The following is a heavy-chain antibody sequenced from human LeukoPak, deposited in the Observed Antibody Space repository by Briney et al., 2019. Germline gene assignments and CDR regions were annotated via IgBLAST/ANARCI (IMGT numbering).Heavy chain of an antibody. Sequence: PGGSLRLSCAASGFTFSSYSMNWVRQPPGKGLEWIGEINHSGSTNYNPSLKSRVTISVDTSKNQFSLKLSSVTAADTAVYYCASFTVTEEYDYWGQGTLVTVSS. J-gene: IGHJ4*02. D-gene: IGHD4-17*01. CDR1: GFTFSSYS. CDR2: INHSGST. CDR3: ASFTVTEEYDY. V-gene: IGHV4-34*01.